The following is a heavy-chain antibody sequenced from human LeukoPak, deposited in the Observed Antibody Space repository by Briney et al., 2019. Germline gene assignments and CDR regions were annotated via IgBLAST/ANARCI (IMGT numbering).Heavy chain of an antibody. CDR3: ARDLYHGSDE. D-gene: IGHD3-10*01. CDR1: GFTFSSYW. V-gene: IGHV3-74*03. CDR2: IYTDGSVA. Sequence: GGSRRLSCAGSGFTFSSYWMHWVRQAPGKGLVWVSTIYTDGSVAQYADSVKGRFTISRDNAKNTLYLQMNTLRVEDAAVYYCARDLYHGSDEWGQGTLVTVSS. J-gene: IGHJ4*02.